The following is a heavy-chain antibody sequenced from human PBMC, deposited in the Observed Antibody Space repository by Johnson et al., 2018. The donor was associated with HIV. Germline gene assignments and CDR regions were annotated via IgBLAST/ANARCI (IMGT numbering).Heavy chain of an antibody. CDR2: ISWNSGSI. CDR1: GFTFDDYA. CDR3: AREYYGSGSDAFDI. V-gene: IGHV3-9*01. J-gene: IGHJ3*02. Sequence: VQLVESGGGLVQPGRSLRLSCAASGFTFDDYAMHWVRQAPGKGLEWVSGISWNSGSIGYVDSVKGRFTISRDNAKNSLYLQMNSLRAEDTAVYYCAREYYGSGSDAFDIWGQGTMVTVSS. D-gene: IGHD3-10*01.